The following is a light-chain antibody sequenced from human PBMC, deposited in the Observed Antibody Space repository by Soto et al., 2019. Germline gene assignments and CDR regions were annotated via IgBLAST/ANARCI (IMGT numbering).Light chain of an antibody. J-gene: IGKJ2*01. V-gene: IGKV1-39*01. CDR2: GAS. Sequence: DIQMTQSPSSLSASVGDRVTISCRASQTIKSYLNWYQHKPGNAPQLLISGASSLQGGVPSRFSGTASGPEFTLTISSLQPEDLATYYCQQGYTTPYTVGQGTKVDLK. CDR3: QQGYTTPYT. CDR1: QTIKSY.